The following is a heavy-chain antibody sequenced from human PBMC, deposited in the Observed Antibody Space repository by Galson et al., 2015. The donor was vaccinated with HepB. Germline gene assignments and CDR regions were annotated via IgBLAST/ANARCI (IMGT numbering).Heavy chain of an antibody. Sequence: SLRLSCAASGFTFSSYAMSWVRQAPGKGLEWVSAICGSGGSTYYADSVKGRFTISRDNSKNTLYLQMNSLRAEDTAVYYCAKRWSSSWYTGDAFDIWGQGTMVTVSS. V-gene: IGHV3-23*01. D-gene: IGHD6-13*01. CDR2: ICGSGGST. J-gene: IGHJ3*02. CDR1: GFTFSSYA. CDR3: AKRWSSSWYTGDAFDI.